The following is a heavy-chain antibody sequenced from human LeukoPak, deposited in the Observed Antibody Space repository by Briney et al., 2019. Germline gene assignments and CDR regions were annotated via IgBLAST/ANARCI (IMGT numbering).Heavy chain of an antibody. Sequence: GRSLRLSCAASGFTFSSYGMHGVRQAPAKGLASVAGIWYDGSNKYYADSVNGRFTISRDNSKNTLYLQMNSLRAEDTAVYYCAKDRQLHDYGGNSYYFDYWGQGTLVTVSS. D-gene: IGHD4-23*01. CDR3: AKDRQLHDYGGNSYYFDY. CDR2: IWYDGSNK. V-gene: IGHV3-33*06. J-gene: IGHJ4*02. CDR1: GFTFSSYG.